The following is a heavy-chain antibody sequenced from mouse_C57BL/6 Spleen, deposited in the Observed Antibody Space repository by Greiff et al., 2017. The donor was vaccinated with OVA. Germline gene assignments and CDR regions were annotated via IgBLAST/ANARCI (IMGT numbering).Heavy chain of an antibody. CDR1: GFTFTDYY. D-gene: IGHD2-5*01. V-gene: IGHV7-3*01. Sequence: DVQLVESGGGLVQPGGSLSLSCAASGFTFTDYYMSWVRQPPGKALEWLGFIRNKANGYKTEYSASVKGRFTISRDNSQSILYLKRNALRAEDSATYYCARYDSNYWYFDVWGTGTTVTVSS. J-gene: IGHJ1*03. CDR3: ARYDSNYWYFDV. CDR2: IRNKANGYKT.